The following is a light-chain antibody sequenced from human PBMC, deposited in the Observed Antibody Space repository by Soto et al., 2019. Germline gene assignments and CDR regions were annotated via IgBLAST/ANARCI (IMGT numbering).Light chain of an antibody. CDR1: QSISVW. CDR2: KAS. J-gene: IGKJ2*01. V-gene: IGKV1-5*03. CDR3: QQYASYPRT. Sequence: DIQMTQSPSTLSASVGGRVTITCRASQSISVWLAWYQQKPGKAPKLLIYKASTLESGVPSRFSGSGSGTEFTLSITSLQPDDLATYYCQQYASYPRTFGQGTKVDIX.